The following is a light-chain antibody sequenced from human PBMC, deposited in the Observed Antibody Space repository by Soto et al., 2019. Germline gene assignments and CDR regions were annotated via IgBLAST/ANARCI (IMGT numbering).Light chain of an antibody. J-gene: IGLJ1*01. CDR3: ATWDDSRNGYV. CDR2: DND. Sequence: QSVLTQPPSASGTPGQRVTISASGSSSNIGSNTVSWYQQLPGAAPKLLIYDNDERPSGVPARFSGTKSGTSASLAISGLQSEDEADYYWATWDDSRNGYVFGPGTKVTVL. CDR1: SSNIGSNT. V-gene: IGLV1-44*01.